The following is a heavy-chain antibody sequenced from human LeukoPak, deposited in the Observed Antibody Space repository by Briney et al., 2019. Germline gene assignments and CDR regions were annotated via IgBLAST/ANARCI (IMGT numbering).Heavy chain of an antibody. J-gene: IGHJ4*02. V-gene: IGHV3-72*01. Sequence: GGSLRLSCAASGFIFSDRYMDWVRQAPGKGLEWVGRIRKKDNSYTTEYAAFVKGRFTISRDDSKNSLYLQMNSLKTEDAAVYYCSRLDSSGYPDYWGQGTLVTVSS. CDR1: GFIFSDRY. CDR2: IRKKDNSYTT. CDR3: SRLDSSGYPDY. D-gene: IGHD3-22*01.